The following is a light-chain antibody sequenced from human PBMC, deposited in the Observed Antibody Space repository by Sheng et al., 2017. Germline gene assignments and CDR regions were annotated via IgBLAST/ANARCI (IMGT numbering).Light chain of an antibody. Sequence: IVMTQSPDSLAVSLGERATINCKSSQSLLYSPNYKNYLAWYQQKAGQPPKLLIYWASTRESGVPDRFSGGGSGTDFTLTISSLQAEDVAIYYCQQYYGTPYTFGQGTKLEIK. J-gene: IGKJ2*01. V-gene: IGKV4-1*01. CDR2: WAS. CDR1: QSLLYSPNYKNY. CDR3: QQYYGTPYT.